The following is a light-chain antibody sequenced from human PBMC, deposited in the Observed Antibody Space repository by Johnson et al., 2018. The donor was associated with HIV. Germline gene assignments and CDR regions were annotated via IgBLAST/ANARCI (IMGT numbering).Light chain of an antibody. J-gene: IGLJ1*01. CDR1: SSNIGNNY. CDR3: ETWDTSLSAHYV. CDR2: DNH. Sequence: QAVLTQPPSVSAAPGQKVTISCSGTSSNIGNNYVSWYQQLPGTAPKLLIYDNHKRPSRIPDRFSGSKSGTSATLGITGLQTGDEADYYCETWDTSLSAHYVVGSGTKVIVL. V-gene: IGLV1-51*01.